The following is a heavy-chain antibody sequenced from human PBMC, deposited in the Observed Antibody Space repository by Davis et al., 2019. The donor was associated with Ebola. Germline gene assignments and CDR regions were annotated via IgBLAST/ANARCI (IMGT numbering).Heavy chain of an antibody. J-gene: IGHJ5*02. D-gene: IGHD3-16*02. Sequence: MPSETLSLTCAVYGGSFSGYYWGWIRQPPGKGLEWIGSIYYSGSTYYYPSLKSRVTISVDTSKNQFSLKLSSVTAADTAVYYCARGEYDYVWGSYRYTGPTWFDPWGQGTLVTVSS. CDR3: ARGEYDYVWGSYRYTGPTWFDP. CDR2: IYYSGST. V-gene: IGHV4-34*01. CDR1: GGSFSGYY.